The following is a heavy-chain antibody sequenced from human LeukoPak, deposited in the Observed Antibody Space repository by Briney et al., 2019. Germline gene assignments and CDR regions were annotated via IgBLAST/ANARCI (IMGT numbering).Heavy chain of an antibody. Sequence: SETLSPTCTISGGSVSDYYWSWIRQSPGKGLEWIGYIYHTGSTSYSPSLKSRVTISADTSQNQFSLKLSSVTAADTAVYYCASRKLGNDYWGQGTLVTVSS. J-gene: IGHJ4*02. D-gene: IGHD7-27*01. CDR1: GGSVSDYY. CDR2: IYHTGST. V-gene: IGHV4-59*02. CDR3: ASRKLGNDY.